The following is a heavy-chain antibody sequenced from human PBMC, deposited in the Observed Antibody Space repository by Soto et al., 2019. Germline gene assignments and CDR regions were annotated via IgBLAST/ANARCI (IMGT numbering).Heavy chain of an antibody. CDR2: IIPIFGTA. D-gene: IGHD1-1*01. CDR1: GGTFTNYA. V-gene: IGHV1-69*13. Sequence: VQLVQSGAEVKKPGSSVKVSCKASGGTFTNYAFSWVRQAPGQGLEWLGGIIPIFGTADYAQKVQGRVTIHADELTSTVHMELSSPRSDDTAGYYCRSWLKEGGIDGNYSSGMDVWGQGNTVT. J-gene: IGHJ6*02. CDR3: RSWLKEGGIDGNYSSGMDV.